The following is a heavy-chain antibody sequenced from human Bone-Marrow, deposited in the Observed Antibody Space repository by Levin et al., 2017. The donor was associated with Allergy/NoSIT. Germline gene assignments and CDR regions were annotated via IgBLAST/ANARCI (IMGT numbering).Heavy chain of an antibody. J-gene: IGHJ4*02. CDR1: GFTVSDHY. D-gene: IGHD5-18*01. V-gene: IGHV3-72*01. CDR2: SRSKRNSYST. CDR3: VRGGGYTYGYEPDY. Sequence: PGGSLRLSCAASGFTVSDHYMDWVRQAPGKGLEWVGRSRSKRNSYSTEYAASVKGRFTISRDDSENALYLRMNSLRTDDTAVYYCVRGGGYTYGYEPDYWGQGTLVTVSS.